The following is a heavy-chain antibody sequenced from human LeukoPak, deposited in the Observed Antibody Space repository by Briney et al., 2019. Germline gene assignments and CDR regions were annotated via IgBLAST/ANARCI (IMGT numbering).Heavy chain of an antibody. J-gene: IGHJ5*02. D-gene: IGHD1-1*01. CDR2: INPNSGGT. V-gene: IGHV1-2*06. CDR1: GYTFTGYY. CDR3: ARELEVCFDP. Sequence: ASVKVSCKASGYTFTGYYMHWVRQAPGQGREWMGRINPNSGGTNYAQKFQGRVTMNRDTSISTAYMELSRLRSDDTAVYYCARELEVCFDPWGQGTLVTVSS.